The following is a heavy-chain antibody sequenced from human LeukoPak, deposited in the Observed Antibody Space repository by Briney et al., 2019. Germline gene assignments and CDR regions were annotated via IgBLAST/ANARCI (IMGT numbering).Heavy chain of an antibody. CDR3: ARDPPPIDYAGEGPI. CDR2: IYYSGST. D-gene: IGHD4/OR15-4a*01. Sequence: SETLSLTCTVSGGSVSSGSYYWSWIRQPPGKGLEWIGYIYYSGSTNYNPSLKSRVTISVDTSKNQFSLKLSSVTAADTAVYYCARDPPPIDYAGEGPIWGQGTMVTVSS. CDR1: GGSVSSGSYY. V-gene: IGHV4-61*01. J-gene: IGHJ3*02.